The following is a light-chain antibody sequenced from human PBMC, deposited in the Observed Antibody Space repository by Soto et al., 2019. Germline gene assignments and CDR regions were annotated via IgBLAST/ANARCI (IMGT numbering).Light chain of an antibody. J-gene: IGLJ1*01. V-gene: IGLV2-8*01. CDR2: DVS. CDR1: SSDVGRYNY. CDR3: NSYADSNTYV. Sequence: QSVLTQPASVSGSPGQSVTISCTGTSSDVGRYNYVSWYQHHPGKAPKLIIYDVSQRPSGVPDRFSGSKSGNTASLTVSGLQAEDEADYYCNSYADSNTYVFGTGTKLTVL.